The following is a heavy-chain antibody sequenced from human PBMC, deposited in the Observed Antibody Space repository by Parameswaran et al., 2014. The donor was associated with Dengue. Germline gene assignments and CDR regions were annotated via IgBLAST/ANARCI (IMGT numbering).Heavy chain of an antibody. CDR3: ARDLQVEVGILEMSTSAFDS. CDR2: ISPYNDIT. D-gene: IGHD5-24*01. J-gene: IGHJ4*02. Sequence: WVRQAPGQGLEWMGWISPYNDITNYAQTLQGRVTMTTDTSTTTAYMELTSLRPDDTAVYYCARDLQVEVGILEMSTSAFDSWGQGTLVTVSS. V-gene: IGHV1-18*01.